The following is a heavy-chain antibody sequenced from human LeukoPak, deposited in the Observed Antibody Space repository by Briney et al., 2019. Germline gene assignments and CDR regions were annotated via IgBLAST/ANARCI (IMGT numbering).Heavy chain of an antibody. CDR3: AKTMTTVTEDAFDI. J-gene: IGHJ3*02. CDR2: IYYSGST. CDR1: GGSISSSSYY. Sequence: SETLSLTCTVSGGSISSSSYYWGWIRQPPGKGLEWIGSIYYSGSTYHNPSLKSRVTISVDTSKNQFSLKLSSVTAADTAVYYCAKTMTTVTEDAFDIWGQGTMVTVSS. D-gene: IGHD4-17*01. V-gene: IGHV4-39*01.